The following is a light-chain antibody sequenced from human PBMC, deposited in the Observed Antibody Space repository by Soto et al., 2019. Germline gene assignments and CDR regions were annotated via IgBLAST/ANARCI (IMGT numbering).Light chain of an antibody. CDR3: QQSYSTPHT. V-gene: IGKV1-39*01. CDR2: AAS. CDR1: QSISSSY. J-gene: IGKJ1*01. Sequence: GDGVTITCRASQSISSSYLSWYQQKPGKAPKLLIYAASSLQSGVPSRFSGSGSGTDFTLTISSLQPEDFATYYCQQSYSTPHTFGQGTKVDIK.